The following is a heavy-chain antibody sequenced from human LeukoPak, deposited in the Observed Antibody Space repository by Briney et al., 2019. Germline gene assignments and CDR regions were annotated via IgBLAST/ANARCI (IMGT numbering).Heavy chain of an antibody. Sequence: PGGSLRLSCAASGFTFSSYSMKWVRQAPGKGLEWVSSISSSGSYIYYADSVKGRFTISRDNAENSLYLQMNSLRAEDTAVYYCARSPSEYYGSGSPDWGQGTQVIVSS. V-gene: IGHV3-21*01. CDR2: ISSSGSYI. CDR1: GFTFSSYS. D-gene: IGHD3-10*01. J-gene: IGHJ4*02. CDR3: ARSPSEYYGSGSPD.